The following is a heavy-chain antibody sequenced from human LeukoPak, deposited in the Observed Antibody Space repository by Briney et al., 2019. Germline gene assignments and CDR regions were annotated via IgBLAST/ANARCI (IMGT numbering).Heavy chain of an antibody. CDR3: ARGKYDSSGYFVY. D-gene: IGHD3-22*01. V-gene: IGHV3-21*01. J-gene: IGHJ4*02. Sequence: GGSLRLSCAASGFTFSNYDMNWVRQAPGKGLEWVSSITSSSSYIYYADSVKGRFTISRDNAKNSLYLQMNSLRAEDTAVYYCARGKYDSSGYFVYWGRGTLVTVSS. CDR1: GFTFSNYD. CDR2: ITSSSSYI.